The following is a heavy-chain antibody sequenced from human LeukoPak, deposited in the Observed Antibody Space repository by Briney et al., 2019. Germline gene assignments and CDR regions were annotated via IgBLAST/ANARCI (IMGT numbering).Heavy chain of an antibody. V-gene: IGHV3-53*01. Sequence: PGGSLRLSCAASGFTVSSNYMSWVRQAPGKGLEWVSVIYSGGSTYYADSVKGRFTISRDNSKSTLYIQMNSLRAEDTAVYYCARDRYYVPDYWGQGTLVTVSS. CDR3: ARDRYYVPDY. CDR1: GFTVSSNY. J-gene: IGHJ4*02. D-gene: IGHD3-10*02. CDR2: IYSGGST.